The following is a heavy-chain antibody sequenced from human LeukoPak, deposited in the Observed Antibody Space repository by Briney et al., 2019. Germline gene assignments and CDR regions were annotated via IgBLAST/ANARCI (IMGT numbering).Heavy chain of an antibody. Sequence: ASVKVSCKACGYTFTGYYMHWVRQPPGQGLEWMGGINPNSGGTNHAQKFQGRVTMTRDTSISTAYMELSRLRSDGTAGYCCASSGITMLGNAFDMWGQGTMVTVSS. D-gene: IGHD3-22*01. CDR2: INPNSGGT. J-gene: IGHJ3*02. CDR1: GYTFTGYY. CDR3: ASSGITMLGNAFDM. V-gene: IGHV1-2*02.